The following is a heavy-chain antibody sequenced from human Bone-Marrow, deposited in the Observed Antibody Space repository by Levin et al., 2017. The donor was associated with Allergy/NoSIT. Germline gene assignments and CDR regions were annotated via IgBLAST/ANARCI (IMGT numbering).Heavy chain of an antibody. J-gene: IGHJ4*02. CDR2: VSYDGSNK. D-gene: IGHD6-13*01. Sequence: GGSLRLSCAASGFTFSSYGMHWVRQAPGKGLEWVASVSYDGSNKYYADSVKGRFTISRDNSKNTVYLQMNRLRAEDTAVYYCAKETGYASRRDFDYWGQGTLITVSS. V-gene: IGHV3-30*18. CDR3: AKETGYASRRDFDY. CDR1: GFTFSSYG.